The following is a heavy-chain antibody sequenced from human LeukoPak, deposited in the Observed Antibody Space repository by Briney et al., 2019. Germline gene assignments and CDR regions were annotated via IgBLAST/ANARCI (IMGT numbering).Heavy chain of an antibody. CDR3: ASSFYGSGSYLPLDMDV. D-gene: IGHD3-10*01. CDR2: ISAYNGNT. Sequence: ASVKVSCKASGYTFTSYGISWVRQAPGQGLEWMGWISAYNGNTNYAQKFQGRVTMTRDTSTSTVYMELSSLRSEDTAVYYCASSFYGSGSYLPLDMDVWGKGTTVTISS. CDR1: GYTFTSYG. J-gene: IGHJ6*03. V-gene: IGHV1-18*01.